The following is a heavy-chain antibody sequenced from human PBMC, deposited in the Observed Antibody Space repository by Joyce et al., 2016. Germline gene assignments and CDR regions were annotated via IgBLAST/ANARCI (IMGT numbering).Heavy chain of an antibody. CDR3: TRAAQWLLPDYYFDY. D-gene: IGHD3-22*01. Sequence: EVQLVESGGGLVQPGGSLRFSCAASGFAFRSYWMTWVRQAPGKGLEGVASITADGSEKYYVDSVKGRFTISRDNARNSLYLQMNSLRAEDTAVFYCTRAAQWLLPDYYFDYWGQGTLVTVSS. J-gene: IGHJ4*02. CDR1: GFAFRSYW. CDR2: ITADGSEK. V-gene: IGHV3-7*01.